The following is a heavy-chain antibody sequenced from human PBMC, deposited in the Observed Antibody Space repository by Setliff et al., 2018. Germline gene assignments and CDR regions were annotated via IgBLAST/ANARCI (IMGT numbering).Heavy chain of an antibody. CDR3: ARVSPYYDFWSGYYGDVLWGYMDV. Sequence: ASVKVSCKASGYTFTSYGISWVRQAPGQGLEWMGWISAYNGNTNYAQKLQGRVTMTTDTSTSTAYMELRSLRSDDTAVYYCARVSPYYDFWSGYYGDVLWGYMDVCGKGTTVTVSS. D-gene: IGHD3-3*01. CDR1: GYTFTSYG. J-gene: IGHJ6*03. V-gene: IGHV1-18*01. CDR2: ISAYNGNT.